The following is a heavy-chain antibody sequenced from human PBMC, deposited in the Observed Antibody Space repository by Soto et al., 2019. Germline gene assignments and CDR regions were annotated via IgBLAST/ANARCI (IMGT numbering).Heavy chain of an antibody. D-gene: IGHD6-6*01. CDR3: AREFSNSPEAFDS. J-gene: IGHJ4*02. CDR1: GGSVNSDNFY. Sequence: SETLSLTCTVSGGSVNSDNFYWSWIRQPPGRGLEWIGYIYYTGSTNYNPSPKSRVTISIDTSRNQFSLKLSSVTAADTAVYYCAREFSNSPEAFDSWGQGILVTVSS. V-gene: IGHV4-61*01. CDR2: IYYTGST.